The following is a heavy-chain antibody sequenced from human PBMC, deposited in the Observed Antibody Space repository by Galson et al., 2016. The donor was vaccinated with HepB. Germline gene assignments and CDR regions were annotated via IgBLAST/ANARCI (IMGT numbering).Heavy chain of an antibody. Sequence: TLSLTCTVSGGSISTGGYYWNWIRRHPGKGLEWIGYIYYSGSTYYNPSLKSRVTISLDTSKNQFSLKLSSVTAADTAVYYCASAQGGSYRHFDYWGQGTLVSVSS. CDR2: IYYSGST. CDR1: GGSISTGGYY. V-gene: IGHV4-31*03. J-gene: IGHJ4*02. CDR3: ASAQGGSYRHFDY. D-gene: IGHD3-16*02.